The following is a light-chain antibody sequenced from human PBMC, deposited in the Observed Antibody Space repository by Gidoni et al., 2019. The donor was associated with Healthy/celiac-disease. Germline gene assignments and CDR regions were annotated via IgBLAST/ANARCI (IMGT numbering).Light chain of an antibody. CDR3: SSYAGSNKRV. CDR1: SSDVGGYHY. V-gene: IGLV2-8*01. CDR2: EVS. Sequence: QSALTQPPSASGSPGQSVTISCTGTSSDVGGYHYVSWYQQHPGKAPKLMIYEVSKRPSGVPDRFSGSKSGNTASLTVSGLQAEDEADYYCSSYAGSNKRVFGGGTKLTVL. J-gene: IGLJ3*02.